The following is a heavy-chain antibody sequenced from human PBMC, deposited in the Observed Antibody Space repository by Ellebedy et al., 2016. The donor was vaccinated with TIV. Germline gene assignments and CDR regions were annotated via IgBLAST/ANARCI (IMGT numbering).Heavy chain of an antibody. CDR3: ARDSAGAAAGT. CDR2: ISSSGSTI. Sequence: GESLKISXAASGFTFTDYYMSWIRQAPGKGLEWVSYISSSGSTIYYADSVKGRFTISRDNAKNSLYLQMNSLRAEDTAVYYCARDSAGAAAGTWGQGTLVTVSS. V-gene: IGHV3-11*01. J-gene: IGHJ4*02. CDR1: GFTFTDYY. D-gene: IGHD6-13*01.